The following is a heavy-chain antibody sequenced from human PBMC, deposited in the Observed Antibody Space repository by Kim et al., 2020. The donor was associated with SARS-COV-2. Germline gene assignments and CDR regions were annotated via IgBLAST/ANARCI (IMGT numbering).Heavy chain of an antibody. CDR2: INAGNGNT. D-gene: IGHD5-12*01. Sequence: ASVKVSCKASGYTFTSYVMHWVRQAPGQRLEWMGWINAGNGNTKYSQKFQGRVTITRDTSANTAYMELSSLRSEDTAVYYCTREDVATRGDYWGQGTLVTVSS. J-gene: IGHJ4*02. V-gene: IGHV1-3*01. CDR3: TREDVATRGDY. CDR1: GYTFTSYV.